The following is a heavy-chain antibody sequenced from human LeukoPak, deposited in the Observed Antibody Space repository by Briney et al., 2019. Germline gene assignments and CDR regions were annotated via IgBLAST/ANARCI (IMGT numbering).Heavy chain of an antibody. CDR3: AKSARDGYSHAY. V-gene: IGHV3-23*01. J-gene: IGHJ4*02. Sequence: PSGGSLRLSGAASGFTFSSCALSWVRQAPGKGLEWVSAISPSGGSTYYVDSVKGRFTISRDNSKNTLYLQMNSLRADDTAVHYCAKSARDGYSHAYWGQGTLVTVLS. CDR2: ISPSGGST. D-gene: IGHD5-18*01. CDR1: GFTFSSCA.